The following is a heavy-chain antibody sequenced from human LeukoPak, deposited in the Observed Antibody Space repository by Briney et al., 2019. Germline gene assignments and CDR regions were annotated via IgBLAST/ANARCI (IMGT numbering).Heavy chain of an antibody. CDR2: ISYDGSNK. CDR3: WRPGWSSSSPFDY. V-gene: IGHV3-30*03. CDR1: GFTFSSYG. J-gene: IGHJ4*02. Sequence: PGSSLRLSCAASGFTFSSYGMHWVRQAPGKGLEWVAVISYDGSNKYYADSAKGRFTISRDNSKNTLYLQMNSLRAEDTAVYYCWRPGWSSSSPFDYWGQGTLVTVSS. D-gene: IGHD6-6*01.